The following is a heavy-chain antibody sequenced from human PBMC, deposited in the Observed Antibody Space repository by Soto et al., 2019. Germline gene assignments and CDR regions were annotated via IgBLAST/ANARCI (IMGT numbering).Heavy chain of an antibody. Sequence: GESLKISCKGSGYTFTNYWIGWVRQMPGKGPEWMGIIYPGDSKIRYSPSFQGQVTISADTSISTAYLQWSSLKASDTALYYCARQNPRIPVAGAVGFDYWGQGTQVTVSS. CDR3: ARQNPRIPVAGAVGFDY. J-gene: IGHJ4*02. D-gene: IGHD6-19*01. CDR2: IYPGDSKI. V-gene: IGHV5-51*01. CDR1: GYTFTNYW.